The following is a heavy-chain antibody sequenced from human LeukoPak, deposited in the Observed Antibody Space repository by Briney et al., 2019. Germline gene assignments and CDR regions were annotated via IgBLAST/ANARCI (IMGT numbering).Heavy chain of an antibody. Sequence: SETLSLTCTVSGGSISSYYWNWIRQPPGKGLEWIGYINYSGSTNYNPSLKSRVTISVDTSKNQFSLKLSSVTAADTAVYYCASRRYSSGAFRYYYYMDVWGKGTTVTVSS. CDR2: INYSGST. D-gene: IGHD6-19*01. CDR1: GGSISSYY. J-gene: IGHJ6*03. V-gene: IGHV4-59*12. CDR3: ASRRYSSGAFRYYYYMDV.